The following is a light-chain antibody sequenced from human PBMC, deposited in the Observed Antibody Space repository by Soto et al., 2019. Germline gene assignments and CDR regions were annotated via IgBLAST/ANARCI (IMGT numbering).Light chain of an antibody. CDR2: EVS. CDR3: SSFTSSLTWV. V-gene: IGLV2-14*01. J-gene: IGLJ3*02. CDR1: ATDVGSYNY. Sequence: QSALTQPASVSGSPGQSITISCTGTATDVGSYNYVSWYQQHPNTAPKLMIYEVSNRPSGISHRFFGSKSGNTASLTISGLQAEDEADYYCSSFTSSLTWVFGGGTKVTVL.